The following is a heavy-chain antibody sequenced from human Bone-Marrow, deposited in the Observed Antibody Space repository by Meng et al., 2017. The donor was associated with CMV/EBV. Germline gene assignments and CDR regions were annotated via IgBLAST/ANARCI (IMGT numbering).Heavy chain of an antibody. J-gene: IGHJ5*02. CDR1: GGTFSSYT. CDR2: IIPILGIA. CDR3: ARDGVLRFLEWDNWFDP. V-gene: IGHV1-69*04. D-gene: IGHD3-3*01. Sequence: SVKVSCKASGGTFSSYTISWVRQAPGQGLEWMGRIIPILGIANYAQKFQGRVTMTRDTSISTAYMELSRLRSDDTAVYYCARDGVLRFLEWDNWFDPWGQGTLVTVSS.